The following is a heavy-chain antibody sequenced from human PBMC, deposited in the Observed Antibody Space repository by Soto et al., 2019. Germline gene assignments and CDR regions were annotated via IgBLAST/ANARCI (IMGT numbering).Heavy chain of an antibody. Sequence: PVWSLTLGCAACGLPLTRHCMTWIRPAEGKGLEWVSSISNSGGATHYADSVKGRFSISRDNSNNTLYLQMNSLRAEDTAVYYCAKVRVVVVPAPMDVWGQGTTVTVSS. D-gene: IGHD2-2*01. CDR3: AKVRVVVVPAPMDV. J-gene: IGHJ6*02. V-gene: IGHV3-23*01. CDR2: ISNSGGAT. CDR1: GLPLTRHC.